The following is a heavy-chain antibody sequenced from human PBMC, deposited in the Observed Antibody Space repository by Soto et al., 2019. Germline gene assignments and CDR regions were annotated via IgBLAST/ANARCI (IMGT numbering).Heavy chain of an antibody. J-gene: IGHJ4*02. Sequence: GSLRLSCAASGFTFSSYAMSWVRQAPGKGLEWVSAISGSGGSTYYADSVKGRFTIARDNSKNTLYLQMNSLRAEDTAVYYCAKAPYYDILTGYPIEGYGELYIDYWGQGTLVTVSS. D-gene: IGHD3-9*01. CDR1: GFTFSSYA. V-gene: IGHV3-23*01. CDR3: AKAPYYDILTGYPIEGYGELYIDY. CDR2: ISGSGGST.